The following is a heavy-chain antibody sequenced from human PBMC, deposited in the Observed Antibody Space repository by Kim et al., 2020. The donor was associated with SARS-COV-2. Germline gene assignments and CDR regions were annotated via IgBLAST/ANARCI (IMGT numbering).Heavy chain of an antibody. D-gene: IGHD5-18*01. V-gene: IGHV3-64D*09. CDR3: VKGGYSYGYDRAAFDI. Sequence: SMKGRFTITRDNTKNTLYLQMSSLRGEETAVYYCVKGGYSYGYDRAAFDIWGQGTMVTVSS. J-gene: IGHJ3*02.